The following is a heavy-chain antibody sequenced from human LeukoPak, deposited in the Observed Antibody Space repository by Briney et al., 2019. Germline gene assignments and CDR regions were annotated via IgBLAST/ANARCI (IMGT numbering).Heavy chain of an antibody. CDR2: ISSSSSYI. Sequence: PGGSLRLSCAASGFTFSSYAMTWVRQAPGKGLEWVSSISSSSSYIYYADSVKGRFTISRDNAKNSLYLQMNSLRAEDTAVYYCARVLSVTSPFDYWGQGTLVTVSS. CDR1: GFTFSSYA. V-gene: IGHV3-21*01. D-gene: IGHD4-17*01. J-gene: IGHJ4*02. CDR3: ARVLSVTSPFDY.